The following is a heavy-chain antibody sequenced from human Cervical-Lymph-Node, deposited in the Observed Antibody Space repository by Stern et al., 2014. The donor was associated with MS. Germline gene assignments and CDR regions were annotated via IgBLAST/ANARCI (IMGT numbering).Heavy chain of an antibody. CDR3: AKDKEVGVGDDYGDWYNWFDT. D-gene: IGHD4-17*01. CDR2: LNWNSDTT. Sequence: EVQLVESGGGLVQPGRSLRLSCAASGFQIDDYGMHWGRQDPGKGLEWVAGLNWNSDTTGFADSVKGRFTISRDNAKKSLYLQMNSLRAEDTAWYYCAKDKEVGVGDDYGDWYNWFDTWGQGTLVTVSS. CDR1: GFQIDDYG. V-gene: IGHV3-9*01. J-gene: IGHJ5*02.